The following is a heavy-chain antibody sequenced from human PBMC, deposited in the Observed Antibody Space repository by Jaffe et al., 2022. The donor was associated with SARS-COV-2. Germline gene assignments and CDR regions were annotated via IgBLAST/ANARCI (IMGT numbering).Heavy chain of an antibody. Sequence: QITLKESGPTLVKPTQTLTLTCTFSGFSLSTSGVGVGWIRQPPGKALEWLALIYWDDDKRYSPSLKSRLTITKDTSKNQVVLTMTNMDPVDTATYYCAHSPSSGSYYGELGAFDIWGQGTMVTVSS. V-gene: IGHV2-5*02. CDR2: IYWDDDK. CDR1: GFSLSTSGVG. D-gene: IGHD1-26*01. J-gene: IGHJ3*02. CDR3: AHSPSSGSYYGELGAFDI.